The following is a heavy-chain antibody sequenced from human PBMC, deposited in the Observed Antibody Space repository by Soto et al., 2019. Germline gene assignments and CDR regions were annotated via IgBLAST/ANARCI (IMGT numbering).Heavy chain of an antibody. D-gene: IGHD2-15*01. Sequence: QVQLVQSGAVVKKPGASVKVSCKASGYTFTSYGIGWVRQAPGQGLEWMGWINTNNGNTNSAQRLQGRVTMTADTSTRTGYIELRSLRSDDTAIYYCARDLLGSFDVWGQATMVTISS. V-gene: IGHV1-18*01. CDR1: GYTFTSYG. CDR2: INTNNGNT. CDR3: ARDLLGSFDV. J-gene: IGHJ3*01.